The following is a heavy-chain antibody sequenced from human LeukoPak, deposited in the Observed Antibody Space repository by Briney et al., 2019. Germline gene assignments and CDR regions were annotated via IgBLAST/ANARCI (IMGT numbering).Heavy chain of an antibody. CDR3: ARVHWDIVVVPAAEVGYMDV. CDR2: MNPNRGNT. V-gene: IGHV1-8*03. D-gene: IGHD2-2*01. CDR1: GYTFTSYD. J-gene: IGHJ6*03. Sequence: ASVKVSCKASGYTFTSYDINWVRQATGQGLEWRGWMNPNRGNTGYAQRSQGRVTIIRNTSTSTAYMELSSLRSEDTAVYYCARVHWDIVVVPAAEVGYMDVWGKGTTVTVSS.